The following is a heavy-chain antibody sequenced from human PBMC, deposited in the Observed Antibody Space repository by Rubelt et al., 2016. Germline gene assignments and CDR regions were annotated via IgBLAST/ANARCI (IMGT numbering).Heavy chain of an antibody. CDR3: ARGSGTRSLLRGAIDI. V-gene: IGHV4-34*01. CDR2: IHHSGST. J-gene: IGHJ3*02. Sequence: QVQLQQWGAGLLKPSETLSLTCAVYGGSFSGFYWSWIRQPPGKGLEWIGEIHHSGSTNYNPSLKSRVPISVDTSKNQFSLKLNFVTAADTAVFYCARGSGTRSLLRGAIDIWGQGTTVTVSS. CDR1: GGSFSGFY. D-gene: IGHD3-3*01.